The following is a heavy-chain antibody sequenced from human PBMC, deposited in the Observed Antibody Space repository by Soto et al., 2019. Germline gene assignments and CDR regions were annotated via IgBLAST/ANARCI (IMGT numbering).Heavy chain of an antibody. D-gene: IGHD2-15*01. CDR1: GGTFSSYA. CDR2: IIPIFGTA. J-gene: IGHJ5*02. CDR3: AREYPPRGYCSGGSFFNWFDP. V-gene: IGHV1-69*13. Sequence: GASVKVSCKASGGTFSSYAISWVRQAPGQGLEWMGGIIPIFGTANYAQKFQGRVTITADESTSTAYMELSSLRSEDTAVYYCAREYPPRGYCSGGSFFNWFDPWGQGTLVTVSS.